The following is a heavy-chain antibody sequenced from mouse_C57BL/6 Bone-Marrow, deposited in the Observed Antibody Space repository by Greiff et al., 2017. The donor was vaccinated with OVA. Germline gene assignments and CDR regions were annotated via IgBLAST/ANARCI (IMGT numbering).Heavy chain of an antibody. CDR3: ARRNLDY. Sequence: VKLQESGAELVRPGTSVKVSCKASGYAFTNYLIEWVKQRPGQGLEWIGVINPGSGGTNYNEKFKGKATLTADKSSSTAYMQLSSLTSEDSAVYFCARRNLDYWGQGTTLTVSS. V-gene: IGHV1-54*01. CDR1: GYAFTNYL. J-gene: IGHJ2*01. CDR2: INPGSGGT.